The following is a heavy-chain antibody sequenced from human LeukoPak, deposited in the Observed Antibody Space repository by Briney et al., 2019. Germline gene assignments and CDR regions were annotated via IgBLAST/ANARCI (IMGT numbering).Heavy chain of an antibody. Sequence: SETLSLTCTVSGGSISGYYWSWIRQPPGKGLEWIGSSFYTGSTDYNPSLKSRVTISVDTSKNQLSLKLTSVTAADTAAYYCARVDPGHFDYWGQGALVTVSS. CDR2: SFYTGST. J-gene: IGHJ4*02. CDR1: GGSISGYY. V-gene: IGHV4-59*01. CDR3: ARVDPGHFDY. D-gene: IGHD3/OR15-3a*01.